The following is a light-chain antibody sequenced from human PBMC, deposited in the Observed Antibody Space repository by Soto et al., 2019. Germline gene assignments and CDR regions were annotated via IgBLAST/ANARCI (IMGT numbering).Light chain of an antibody. Sequence: QSALTQPRSVSGSPGQSVTISCTGTTNDIGAYNFVSWYQQHPGKAPKLIIYDVTARPSGVPDRFSASKSGTTASLTISGPKGGEGANYYCCPYAAPHPFFGGATQLPAL. CDR2: DVT. CDR1: TNDIGAYNF. CDR3: CPYAAPHPF. V-gene: IGLV2-11*01. J-gene: IGLJ7*02.